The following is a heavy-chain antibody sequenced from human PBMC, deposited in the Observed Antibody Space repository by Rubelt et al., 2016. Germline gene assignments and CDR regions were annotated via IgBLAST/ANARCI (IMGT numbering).Heavy chain of an antibody. J-gene: IGHJ5*02. V-gene: IGHV3-23*01. CDR2: ISGSGGST. Sequence: GSLRLSCAASGFTFSSYAMSWVRQAPGKGLEWVSAISGSGGSTYYADSVKGRFTISRDNSKNTLYLQMNSLRAEDTAVYYCAKDSRSGVAAATWGQGTLVTVSS. CDR3: AKDSRSGVAAAT. D-gene: IGHD6-13*01. CDR1: GFTFSSYA.